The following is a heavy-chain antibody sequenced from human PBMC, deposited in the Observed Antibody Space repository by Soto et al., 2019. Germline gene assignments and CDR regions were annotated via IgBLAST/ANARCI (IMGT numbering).Heavy chain of an antibody. Sequence: QVQLVQSGAEVKKPGASVTVSCQASGFTFNIYVITWVRQAPGPGLEWLGWISVYHGNTNYAQKVHGRVTMTTDTSTSTAYMELRSLRSDDTAVYYCARGGSGSYRMFDYWGQGTLVTVSS. CDR2: ISVYHGNT. D-gene: IGHD1-26*01. J-gene: IGHJ4*02. CDR3: ARGGSGSYRMFDY. CDR1: GFTFNIYV. V-gene: IGHV1-18*01.